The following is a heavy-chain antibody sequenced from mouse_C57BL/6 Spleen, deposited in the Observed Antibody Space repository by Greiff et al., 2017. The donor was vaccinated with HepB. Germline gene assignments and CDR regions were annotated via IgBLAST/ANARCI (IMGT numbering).Heavy chain of an antibody. Sequence: QVQLQQSGAELARPGASVKMSCKASGCTFTSYTMHWVKQRPGQGLEWIGYINPSSGYTKYNQKFKDKATLTADKSSSTAYMQLSSLTSEDSAVYYCARSDYGSAWFAYWGQGTLVTVSA. D-gene: IGHD1-1*01. J-gene: IGHJ3*01. CDR3: ARSDYGSAWFAY. CDR2: INPSSGYT. V-gene: IGHV1-4*01. CDR1: GCTFTSYT.